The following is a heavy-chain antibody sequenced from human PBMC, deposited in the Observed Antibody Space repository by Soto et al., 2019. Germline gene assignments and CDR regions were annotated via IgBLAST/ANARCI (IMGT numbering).Heavy chain of an antibody. CDR2: ISAYNGNT. D-gene: IGHD5-12*01. CDR3: ARVQVLATIAYYYYGMDV. V-gene: IGHV1-18*04. Sequence: GASVKVSCKASGYTFTSYGTSWVRQAPGQGLEWMGWISAYNGNTNYAQKLQGRVTMTTDTSTSTAYMELRSLRSDDTAVYYCARVQVLATIAYYYYGMDVWGQGTTVTVSS. CDR1: GYTFTSYG. J-gene: IGHJ6*02.